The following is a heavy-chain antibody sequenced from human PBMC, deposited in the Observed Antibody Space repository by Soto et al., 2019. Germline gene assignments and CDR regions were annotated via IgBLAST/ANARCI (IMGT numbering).Heavy chain of an antibody. CDR1: GFTLSSFW. CDR3: VRDTAALHRYCSGGDCLPLL. V-gene: IGHV3-7*01. Sequence: EVQLVESGGGLVQPGESLRLSCAASGFTLSSFWMGWVRQAPGKGLEWVANINEDGGQRYYADSVKGRITIARDNAKSLLVLQTHSLRADDTSVYYCVRDTAALHRYCSGGDCLPLLGGQGTLVTVSS. J-gene: IGHJ4*02. CDR2: INEDGGQR. D-gene: IGHD2-15*01.